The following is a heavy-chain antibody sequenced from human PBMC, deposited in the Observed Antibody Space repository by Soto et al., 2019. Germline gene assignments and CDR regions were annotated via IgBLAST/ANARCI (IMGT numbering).Heavy chain of an antibody. J-gene: IGHJ6*02. CDR1: GGSISSYY. V-gene: IGHV4-59*01. CDR2: IYYSGST. D-gene: IGHD4-17*01. Sequence: PSETLSLTCTVSGGSISSYYWSRIRQPPGKGLEWIGYIYYSGSTNYNPSLKSRVTISVDTSKNQFSLKLSSVTAADTAVYYCARDGDYGDYYYYGMDVWGQGTTVTVSS. CDR3: ARDGDYGDYYYYGMDV.